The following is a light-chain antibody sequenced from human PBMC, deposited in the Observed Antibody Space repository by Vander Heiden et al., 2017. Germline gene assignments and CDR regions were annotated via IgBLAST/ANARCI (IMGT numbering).Light chain of an antibody. CDR2: SND. V-gene: IGLV1-44*01. CDR1: SSHIGSNS. Sequence: QSVLTQPPSASGTPGQRVPISCSGSSSHIGSNSVNWYQQLPGTAPKLLIYSNDQRPSGVPDRFSGSKSGTSASLAISGLQSDDEADYYCAAWDDSLNGVVFGGGTKVTV. CDR3: AAWDDSLNGVV. J-gene: IGLJ2*01.